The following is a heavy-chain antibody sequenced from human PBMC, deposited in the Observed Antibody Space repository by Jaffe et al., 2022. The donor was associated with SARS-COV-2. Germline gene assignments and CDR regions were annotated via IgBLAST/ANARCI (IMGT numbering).Heavy chain of an antibody. D-gene: IGHD6-13*01. CDR1: GFTFSSYS. CDR2: ISSSSSYI. V-gene: IGHV3-21*01. CDR3: AREGEAAAGNDY. J-gene: IGHJ4*02. Sequence: EVQLVESGGGLVKPGGSLRLSCAASGFTFSSYSMNWVRQAPGKGLEWVSSISSSSSYIYYADSVKGRFTISRDNAKNSLYLQMNSLRAEDTAVYYCAREGEAAAGNDYWGQGTLVTVSS.